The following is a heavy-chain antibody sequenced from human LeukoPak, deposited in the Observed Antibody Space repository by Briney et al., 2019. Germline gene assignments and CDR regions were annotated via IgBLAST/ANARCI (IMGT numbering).Heavy chain of an antibody. D-gene: IGHD2-2*01. CDR3: AREDCSSTSCYAVFDAFDI. CDR2: ISSSSYI. Sequence: GGSLRLSCAASGFTFSSYSMSWVRQAPGKGLEWVSSISSSSYIYYADSVKGRFTISRDNAKNSLYLQMNSLRAEDTAVYYCAREDCSSTSCYAVFDAFDIWGQGTMVTVSS. J-gene: IGHJ3*02. V-gene: IGHV3-21*01. CDR1: GFTFSSYS.